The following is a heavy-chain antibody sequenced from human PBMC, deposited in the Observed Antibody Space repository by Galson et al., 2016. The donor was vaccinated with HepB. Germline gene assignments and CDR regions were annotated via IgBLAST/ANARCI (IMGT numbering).Heavy chain of an antibody. D-gene: IGHD3-16*01. CDR1: GYTFINNA. Sequence: SVKVSCKASGYTFINNAIHWVRQAPGQRLEWMGWTNVENGNTKYSQKFQGRVTMTRDTTASSADMELSSLKSEDTAIYYCARSSSWFGGVDYWGQGTLVTVSS. CDR2: TNVENGNT. J-gene: IGHJ4*02. V-gene: IGHV1-3*01. CDR3: ARSSSWFGGVDY.